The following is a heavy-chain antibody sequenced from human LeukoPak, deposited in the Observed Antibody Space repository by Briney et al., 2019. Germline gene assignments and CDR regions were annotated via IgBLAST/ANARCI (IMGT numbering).Heavy chain of an antibody. Sequence: ASVKVSCKASGYTFTSYGISWVRQAPGQGLEWMGWISAYNGNTNYAQKLQGRVTMTTDTSTSTAYMELRSLRSDDTAVYYCARSLYYDILTGSRGAFDYWGQGTLVTVSS. CDR2: ISAYNGNT. CDR3: ARSLYYDILTGSRGAFDY. J-gene: IGHJ4*02. V-gene: IGHV1-18*01. D-gene: IGHD3-9*01. CDR1: GYTFTSYG.